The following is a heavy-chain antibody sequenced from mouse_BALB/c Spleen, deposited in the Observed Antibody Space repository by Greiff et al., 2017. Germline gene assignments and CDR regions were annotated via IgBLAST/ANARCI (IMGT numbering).Heavy chain of an antibody. CDR2: INPSTGYT. J-gene: IGHJ2*01. Sequence: QVQLKQSGAELAKPGASVKMSCKASGYTFTSYWMHWVKQRPGQGLEWIGYINPSTGYTEYNQKFKDKATLTADKSSSTAYMQLSSLTSEDSAVYYCARGWDFDYWGQGTTLTVSS. V-gene: IGHV1-7*01. D-gene: IGHD3-3*01. CDR3: ARGWDFDY. CDR1: GYTFTSYW.